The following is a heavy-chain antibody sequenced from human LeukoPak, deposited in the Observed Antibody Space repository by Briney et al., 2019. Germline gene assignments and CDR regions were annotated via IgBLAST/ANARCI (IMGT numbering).Heavy chain of an antibody. J-gene: IGHJ6*02. D-gene: IGHD4-17*01. CDR3: ARGPSDYGDYGTYYYYYGMDV. Sequence: SETLSLTCTVSGGSISSYYWGWIRQPPGKGLEWIGYIYYSGSTNYNPSLKSRATISVDTSKNQFSLKLSSVTAADTAVYYCARGPSDYGDYGTYYYYYGMDVWGQGTTVTVSS. CDR2: IYYSGST. CDR1: GGSISSYY. V-gene: IGHV4-59*01.